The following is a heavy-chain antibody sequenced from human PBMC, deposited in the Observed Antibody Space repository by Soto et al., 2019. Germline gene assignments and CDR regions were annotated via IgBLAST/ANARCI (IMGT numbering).Heavy chain of an antibody. Sequence: PGESLKISCKGSGYSFTSYWIGWVRQMPGKGLEWMGIIYPGDSDTRYSLSFQGQVTISADKSISTAYLQWSSLKASDTAMYYCARQGGMGDTAMVTRFVYYYYGMDVWGQGTTVTVSS. CDR2: IYPGDSDT. CDR1: GYSFTSYW. V-gene: IGHV5-51*01. CDR3: ARQGGMGDTAMVTRFVYYYYGMDV. D-gene: IGHD5-18*01. J-gene: IGHJ6*02.